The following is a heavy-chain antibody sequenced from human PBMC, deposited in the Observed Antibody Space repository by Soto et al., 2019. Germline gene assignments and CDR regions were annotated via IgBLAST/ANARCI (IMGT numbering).Heavy chain of an antibody. V-gene: IGHV1-18*04. J-gene: IGHJ6*02. CDR1: GYTFTSYG. CDR2: ISAYNGNT. Sequence: GASVKVSCKASGYTFTSYGISWVRQAPGQGLEWMGWISAYNGNTNYAQKLQGRVTMTTDTSTSTAYMELRSLRSDDTAVYYRARGVYKDYYYYGMDVWGQGTTATVSS. CDR3: ARGVYKDYYYYGMDV. D-gene: IGHD6-6*01.